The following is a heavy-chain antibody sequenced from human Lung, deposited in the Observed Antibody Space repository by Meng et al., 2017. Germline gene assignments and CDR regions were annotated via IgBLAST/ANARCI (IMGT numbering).Heavy chain of an antibody. Sequence: QVQLVESGGGVVQPGRSLRLSFAASVFTFSSYGMHWVRQAPGKGLEGVAVIWYDGSNKYYADSVKGRFTISRDNSKNTLYLQMNSLRAEDTAVYYCARGRYSSSSAVVDYWGQGTLVTVSS. CDR3: ARGRYSSSSAVVDY. CDR2: IWYDGSNK. D-gene: IGHD6-13*01. V-gene: IGHV3-33*01. J-gene: IGHJ4*02. CDR1: VFTFSSYG.